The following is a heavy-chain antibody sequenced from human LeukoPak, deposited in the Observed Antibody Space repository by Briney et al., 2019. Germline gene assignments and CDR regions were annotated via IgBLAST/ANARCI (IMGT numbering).Heavy chain of an antibody. V-gene: IGHV3-64*01. CDR2: ISNNGGST. Sequence: GGSLRLSCAASGSTFSSYGIHWVRQAPGKGLEYVSAISNNGGSTYYAISVKGRFTISRDNPKSTVYLQMGSLRAEDMAVYYCARDLAIRFYGMDVWGQGTTVTVSS. J-gene: IGHJ6*02. CDR3: ARDLAIRFYGMDV. CDR1: GSTFSSYG.